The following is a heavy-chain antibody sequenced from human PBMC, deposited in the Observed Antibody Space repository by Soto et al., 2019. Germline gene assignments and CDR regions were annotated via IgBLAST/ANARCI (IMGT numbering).Heavy chain of an antibody. J-gene: IGHJ4*02. V-gene: IGHV3-33*01. CDR1: GFTFSSYG. Sequence: VGSLRLSCAASGFTFSSYGMHWVRQAPGKGLEWVAVIWYDGSNKYYADSVKGRFTISRDNSKNTLYLQMNSLRAEDTAVYYCAREGTINPAFDYWGQGTLVTVSS. CDR2: IWYDGSNK. CDR3: AREGTINPAFDY. D-gene: IGHD3-9*01.